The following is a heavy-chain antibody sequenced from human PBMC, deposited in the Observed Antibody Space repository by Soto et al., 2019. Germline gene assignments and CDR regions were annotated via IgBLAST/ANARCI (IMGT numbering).Heavy chain of an antibody. CDR3: ALNYGFGIHYGLDV. J-gene: IGHJ6*02. D-gene: IGHD3-10*01. Sequence: GESLKLSCKGSGYRFSQYWIGWVRQMPGKGLEWMGIIYPDDSDSRYSPSFQGQVTISADKAISTAYLQWSSLKASDTAMYYCALNYGFGIHYGLDVWGQGTTVTVSS. V-gene: IGHV5-51*01. CDR1: GYRFSQYW. CDR2: IYPDDSDS.